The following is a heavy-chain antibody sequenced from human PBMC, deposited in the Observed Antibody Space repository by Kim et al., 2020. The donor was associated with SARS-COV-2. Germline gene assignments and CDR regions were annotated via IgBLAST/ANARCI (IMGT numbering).Heavy chain of an antibody. Sequence: YADSGKGRCTISRDNAKNSLYLQINSLRAEDTAVYFCARNGDYSNFYFDYWGQGALVTVSS. V-gene: IGHV3-11*06. D-gene: IGHD4-4*01. CDR3: ARNGDYSNFYFDY. J-gene: IGHJ4*02.